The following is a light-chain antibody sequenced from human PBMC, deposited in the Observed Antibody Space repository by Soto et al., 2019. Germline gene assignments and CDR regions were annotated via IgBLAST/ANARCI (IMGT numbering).Light chain of an antibody. J-gene: IGKJ1*01. CDR1: QSVSSN. CDR3: QQYNNWPRT. CDR2: DAS. Sequence: ELVMTQSPATLSVSPGERATLSCRASQSVSSNLAWYQQKPGQAPRLLLYDASTRASGIPARFSGSGSGTEFTLTISSLQSEDFAVYYCQQYNNWPRTFGQGTKVEIK. V-gene: IGKV3-15*01.